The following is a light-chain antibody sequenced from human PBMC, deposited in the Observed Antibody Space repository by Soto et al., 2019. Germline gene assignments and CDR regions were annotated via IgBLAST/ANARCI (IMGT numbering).Light chain of an antibody. V-gene: IGLV2-18*01. CDR2: EVS. Sequence: QSVLTRPPSVSGSPGQSVTISCTGTSTDFVSYNRVSWYQQPPGTAPKLMIYEVSKRPSGAPDRFSGSKSGNTASLTISGLQAADEADYYCSLYTSENAYVFGTGTKVTVL. J-gene: IGLJ1*01. CDR1: STDFVSYNR. CDR3: SLYTSENAYV.